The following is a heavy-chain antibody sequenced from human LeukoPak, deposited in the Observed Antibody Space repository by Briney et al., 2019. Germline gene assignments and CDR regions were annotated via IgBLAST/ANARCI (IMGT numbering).Heavy chain of an antibody. J-gene: IGHJ6*03. CDR2: IKQDGSEK. Sequence: PGGSLRLSCAASGFTFSSYSMNWVRQAPGKGLEWVANIKQDGSEKYYVDSVKGRFTISRDNAKNSLYLQMNSLRAEDTAVYYCARRRNDGFFYYYYYMDVWGKGTTVTVSS. D-gene: IGHD3-3*01. V-gene: IGHV3-7*01. CDR3: ARRRNDGFFYYYYYMDV. CDR1: GFTFSSYS.